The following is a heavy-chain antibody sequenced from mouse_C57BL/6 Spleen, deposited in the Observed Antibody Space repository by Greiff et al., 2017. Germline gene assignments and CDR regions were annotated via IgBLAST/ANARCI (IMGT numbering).Heavy chain of an antibody. CDR3: ARESYGSSYFDV. CDR1: GYTFTSYW. J-gene: IGHJ1*03. Sequence: VQLQQPGAELVKPGASVKLSCKASGYTFTSYWMHWVKQRPGQGLEWIGMIHPNSGSTNYNEKFKSKATLTVEKSSSTAYMQLSSLTSEDSAVYYCARESYGSSYFDVWGTGTTVTVSS. D-gene: IGHD1-1*01. V-gene: IGHV1-64*01. CDR2: IHPNSGST.